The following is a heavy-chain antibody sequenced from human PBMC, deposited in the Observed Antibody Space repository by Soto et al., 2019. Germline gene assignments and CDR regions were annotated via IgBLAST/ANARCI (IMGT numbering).Heavy chain of an antibody. CDR3: ARDSYSSSSRYFDY. Sequence: GGSLRLSCAASGFTFSSYAMHWVRQAPGKGLEWVAVISYDGSNKYYADSVKGRFTISRDNSKNTLYLQMNSLRAEDTAVYYCARDSYSSSSRYFDYWGQGTLVTVSS. CDR2: ISYDGSNK. J-gene: IGHJ4*02. CDR1: GFTFSSYA. V-gene: IGHV3-30-3*01. D-gene: IGHD6-13*01.